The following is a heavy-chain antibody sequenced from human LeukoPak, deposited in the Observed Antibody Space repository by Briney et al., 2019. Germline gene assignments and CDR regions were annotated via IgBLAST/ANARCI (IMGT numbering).Heavy chain of an antibody. Sequence: PGGSLRLSCAASGFTFINYGMHWVRQAPGKGLEWVAVISYDGSNKYYADSVKGRFTISRDNSKNTLYLQMNSLRAEDTAVYYCARDCCGEWYFFDYWGQGTLVTGSS. V-gene: IGHV3-30*03. CDR3: ARDCCGEWYFFDY. CDR1: GFTFINYG. J-gene: IGHJ4*02. CDR2: ISYDGSNK. D-gene: IGHD3-10*01.